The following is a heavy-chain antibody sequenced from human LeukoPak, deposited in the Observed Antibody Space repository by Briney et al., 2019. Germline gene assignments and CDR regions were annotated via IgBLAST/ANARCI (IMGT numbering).Heavy chain of an antibody. CDR1: GYSISSGYY. CDR3: ARDGSAAYYYYMDV. J-gene: IGHJ6*03. V-gene: IGHV4-38-2*02. D-gene: IGHD6-19*01. Sequence: SETLSLTCTVSGYSISSGYYWGWIRQPPGKGLEWIGSINHSGSTYYNPPLKSRVTISVDTSKNQFSLKLSSVTAADTAVYYCARDGSAAYYYYMDVWGKGTTVTVSS. CDR2: INHSGST.